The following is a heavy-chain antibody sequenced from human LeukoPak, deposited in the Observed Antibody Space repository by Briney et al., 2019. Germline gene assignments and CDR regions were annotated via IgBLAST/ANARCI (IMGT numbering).Heavy chain of an antibody. CDR2: IKHDGSEK. V-gene: IGHV3-7*01. CDR1: GFTFSSYW. D-gene: IGHD3-3*01. J-gene: IGHJ3*01. CDR3: ARVRITIFGVVATNDAFDL. Sequence: GGSLRLSCAASGFTFSSYWMSWVRQAPGKGLQWVANIKHDGSEKYYVDSVKGRFTISRDNAKNSLYLQMNSLRAEDTAVYYCARVRITIFGVVATNDAFDLWGQGTMVTVSS.